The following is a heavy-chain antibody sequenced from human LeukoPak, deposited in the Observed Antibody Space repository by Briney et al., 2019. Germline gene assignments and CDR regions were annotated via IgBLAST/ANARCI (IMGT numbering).Heavy chain of an antibody. CDR3: ARDPLALGAFDI. CDR2: IYYSGST. Sequence: SETLSLTCTVSGGSISSYYWSWIRQPPGKGLEWIGYIYYSGSTNYNPSLKSRVTISVDTSKNQFSLKLSSVTAADTAVYYCARDPLALGAFDIWGQGTMVTVSS. D-gene: IGHD3-16*01. J-gene: IGHJ3*02. CDR1: GGSISSYY. V-gene: IGHV4-59*01.